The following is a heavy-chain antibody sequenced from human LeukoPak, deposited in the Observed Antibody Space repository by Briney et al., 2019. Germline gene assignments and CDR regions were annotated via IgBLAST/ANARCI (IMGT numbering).Heavy chain of an antibody. V-gene: IGHV4-34*01. Sequence: SETLSLTCAVYGGSFSGYYWSWIRQPPGKGLEWIGEINHSGSTNYNPSLKSRATISVDTSKNQFSLKLSSVTAADTAVYYCARGPRIAVAARYYYYGMDVWGQGTTVTVSS. CDR2: INHSGST. CDR1: GGSFSGYY. J-gene: IGHJ6*02. CDR3: ARGPRIAVAARYYYYGMDV. D-gene: IGHD6-19*01.